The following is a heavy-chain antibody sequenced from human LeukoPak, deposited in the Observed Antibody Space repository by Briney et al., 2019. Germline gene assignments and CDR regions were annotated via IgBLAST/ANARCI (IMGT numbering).Heavy chain of an antibody. D-gene: IGHD3-16*01. CDR2: IYHSGST. Sequence: SGTLSLTCAVSGGSISSGNWWSRVRQPPGKGLEWIGEIYHSGSTNYNPSLKSRVTISVDKSKNQFSLKLSSVTAADTAVYYCARDTLILGDAFDIWGQGTMVTVSS. CDR1: GGSISSGNW. CDR3: ARDTLILGDAFDI. J-gene: IGHJ3*02. V-gene: IGHV4-4*02.